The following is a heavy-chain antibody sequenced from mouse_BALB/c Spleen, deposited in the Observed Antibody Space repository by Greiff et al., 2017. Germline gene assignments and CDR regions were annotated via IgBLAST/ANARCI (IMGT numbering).Heavy chain of an antibody. Sequence: QVQLQQSGAELVRPGSSVKISCKASGYAFSSYCMNWVKQRPGQGLEWIGQIYPGDGDTNYNGKFKGKATLTADKSSSTAYMQLSSLTSEDSAVYFCARGEAFSYWGQGTLVTVSA. CDR3: ARGEAFSY. CDR1: GYAFSSYC. CDR2: IYPGDGDT. V-gene: IGHV1-80*01. J-gene: IGHJ3*01.